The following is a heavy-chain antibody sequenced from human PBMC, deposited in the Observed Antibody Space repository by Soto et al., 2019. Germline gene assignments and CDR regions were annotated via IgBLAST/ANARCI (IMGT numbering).Heavy chain of an antibody. CDR3: ARDRSNSPDYFDY. Sequence: PSGTLSLTCTVSGGSINSDAYYWTWIRQPPGKGLEWIGHIYYSGRTYYAPSLESRLTISLDTSKNQFSLRLSSVNASDTAVYYCARDRSNSPDYFDYWGQGTLVPVSS. CDR1: GGSINSDAYY. J-gene: IGHJ4*02. D-gene: IGHD6-6*01. V-gene: IGHV4-30-4*01. CDR2: IYYSGRT.